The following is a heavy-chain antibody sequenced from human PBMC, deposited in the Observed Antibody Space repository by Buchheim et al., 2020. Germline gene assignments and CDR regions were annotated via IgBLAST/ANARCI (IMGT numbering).Heavy chain of an antibody. CDR2: ISHNGKNK. Sequence: QVQLVESGGGVVQPGRSLGLSCAASGFPFSSYAIHWARQAPGKGLEWVAVISHNGKNKYYADSVKGRFTISRDNSKDMVFLQMNSLRSEDTAVYYCARVYGSGSAEYFEHWGQGTL. CDR1: GFPFSSYA. V-gene: IGHV3-30*04. D-gene: IGHD3-10*01. CDR3: ARVYGSGSAEYFEH. J-gene: IGHJ1*01.